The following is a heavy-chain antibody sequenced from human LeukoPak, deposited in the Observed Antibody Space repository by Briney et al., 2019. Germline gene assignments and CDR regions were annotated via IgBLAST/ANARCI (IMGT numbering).Heavy chain of an antibody. CDR2: IYYSGST. V-gene: IGHV4-59*01. CDR1: GGSISSYY. Sequence: PSETLSLTCTVSGGSISSYYWSWIRQPPGKGLEWIGYIYYSGSTNYNPSLKSRVTISVDTSKNQFSLKLSSVTAADTAVYYCARERGPEYCTNGVCYVHWFDPWGQGTLVTVSS. CDR3: ARERGPEYCTNGVCYVHWFDP. D-gene: IGHD2-8*01. J-gene: IGHJ5*02.